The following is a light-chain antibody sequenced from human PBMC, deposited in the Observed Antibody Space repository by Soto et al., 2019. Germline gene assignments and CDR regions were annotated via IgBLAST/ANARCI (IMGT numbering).Light chain of an antibody. Sequence: EVVMTQSAGTLSLSPGEGASLSCRASQSVGGNLAWYQQTPGQAPRLLIHGASTRATGIPARFSGSGSGTEFTLTISSLQSEDFAFYYCQQYNDWPRTFGQGTKVDIK. V-gene: IGKV3-15*01. J-gene: IGKJ1*01. CDR3: QQYNDWPRT. CDR1: QSVGGN. CDR2: GAS.